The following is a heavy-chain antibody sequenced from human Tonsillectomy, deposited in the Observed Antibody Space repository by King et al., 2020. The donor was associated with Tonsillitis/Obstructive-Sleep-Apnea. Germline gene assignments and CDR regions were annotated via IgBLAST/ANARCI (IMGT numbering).Heavy chain of an antibody. Sequence: VQLVESGGGLVQPGGSLRLSCAASGFTFRDYAFSWVRQAPGKGLEWVSVVTGSGGSTHYADSVKGRFTISSDNSNNTVYLQMNSLRAEDTAVYYCAKDRQARSGYCSGGSCYHDAFDMWGQGTRVTVSS. J-gene: IGHJ3*02. D-gene: IGHD2-15*01. CDR2: VTGSGGST. V-gene: IGHV3-23*04. CDR3: AKDRQARSGYCSGGSCYHDAFDM. CDR1: GFTFRDYA.